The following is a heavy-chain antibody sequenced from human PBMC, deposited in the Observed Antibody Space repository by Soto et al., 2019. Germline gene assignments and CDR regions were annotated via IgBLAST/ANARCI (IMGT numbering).Heavy chain of an antibody. Sequence: QVQLQESGPGLVEHSETLSLTCTVSGGSISSYYWSWIRQPPGKGLEWIGYIYYSGSTNYNPSLKSRVTISVDTSKNQFSLKLSSVTAADTAVYYCARPHGGSSGWDNWFDPWGQGTLVTVSS. CDR1: GGSISSYY. V-gene: IGHV4-59*01. J-gene: IGHJ5*02. CDR3: ARPHGGSSGWDNWFDP. CDR2: IYYSGST. D-gene: IGHD6-25*01.